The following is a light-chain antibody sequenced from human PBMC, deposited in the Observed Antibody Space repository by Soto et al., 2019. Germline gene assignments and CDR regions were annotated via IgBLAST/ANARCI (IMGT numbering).Light chain of an antibody. Sequence: NVFAQSPAPLFFFPGGKATPPPRAIQSVSSYLAWYQQKPGQAPRLLIYDASNRATGIPARFSGSGSGTDFTLTISSLEPEDFAVYYCQQRSNWPPITFGQGTRLEIK. V-gene: IGKV3-11*01. CDR2: DAS. CDR3: QQRSNWPPIT. J-gene: IGKJ5*01. CDR1: QSVSSY.